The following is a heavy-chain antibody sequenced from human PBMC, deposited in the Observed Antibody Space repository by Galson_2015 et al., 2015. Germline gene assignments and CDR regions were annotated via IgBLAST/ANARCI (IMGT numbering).Heavy chain of an antibody. CDR1: GFTFSTYG. Sequence: SLRLSCAASGFTFSTYGMHWVRQAPGKGLEWVSTISGSGGSTYYADSVKGRFTISRDNSKNTLYLQMNSLRAEDTAIYYCASQTWTGYLDYWGQGILVTVSS. CDR3: ASQTWTGYLDY. CDR2: ISGSGGST. D-gene: IGHD3/OR15-3a*01. J-gene: IGHJ4*02. V-gene: IGHV3-23*01.